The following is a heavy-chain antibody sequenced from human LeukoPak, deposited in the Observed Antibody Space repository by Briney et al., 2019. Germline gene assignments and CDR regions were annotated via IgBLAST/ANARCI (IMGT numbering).Heavy chain of an antibody. D-gene: IGHD1-14*01. CDR3: ARGGTYNGILSFDP. Sequence: SETLSLTCTVSGGSISSYYWTWIRQPPGKGLEWIGNIYYSGSTNYNPALKSRVSMSVDTSNIQFSLKLSSVTAADTAVYYCARGGTYNGILSFDPWGQGTLVTVSS. CDR2: IYYSGST. J-gene: IGHJ5*02. V-gene: IGHV4-59*01. CDR1: GGSISSYY.